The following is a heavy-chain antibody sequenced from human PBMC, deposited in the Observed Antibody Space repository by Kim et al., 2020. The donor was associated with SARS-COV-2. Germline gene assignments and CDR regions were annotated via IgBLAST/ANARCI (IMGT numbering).Heavy chain of an antibody. J-gene: IGHJ4*02. CDR3: ARDGYGEFDY. CDR2: INTNTGNP. V-gene: IGHV7-4-1*02. CDR1: GYTFTTSA. D-gene: IGHD3-10*01. Sequence: ASVKVSCKASGYTFTTSAMNWVRQAPGQVLEWMGWINTNTGNPTYAQGFTGRFVFSLDTSVSTAYLQISSLKAEDTAVYYCARDGYGEFDYWGQGTLVTVSS.